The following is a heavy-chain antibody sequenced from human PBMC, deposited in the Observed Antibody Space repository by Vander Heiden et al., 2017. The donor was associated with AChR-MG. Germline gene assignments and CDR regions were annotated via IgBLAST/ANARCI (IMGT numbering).Heavy chain of an antibody. Sequence: QVQLVESGGGVVQPGRSLRLSCAASGFTVSSYAMRCVRQAPGKGLEWVAVISYDGSNKYYADSVKGRFTISRDNSKNTLYLQMNSLRAEDTAVYYWARAAETFYYMDVWGKGTTVTVSS. J-gene: IGHJ6*03. CDR3: ARAAETFYYMDV. V-gene: IGHV3-30-3*01. CDR2: ISYDGSNK. CDR1: GFTVSSYA. D-gene: IGHD6-13*01.